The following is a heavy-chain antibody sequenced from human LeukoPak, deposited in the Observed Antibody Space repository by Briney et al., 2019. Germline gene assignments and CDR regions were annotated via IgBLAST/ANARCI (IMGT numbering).Heavy chain of an antibody. V-gene: IGHV3-48*01. J-gene: IGHJ4*02. CDR2: ISSSSSTI. D-gene: IGHD4-17*01. Sequence: GGSLRLSCAASGFTFSSDSMNWVRQAPGKGLDWVSYISSSSSTIYYADSVKGRFTISRDNAKNSLYLQMNSLRAEDTAVYYCARGGYGDYGRFDYWGQGTLVTVSS. CDR1: GFTFSSDS. CDR3: ARGGYGDYGRFDY.